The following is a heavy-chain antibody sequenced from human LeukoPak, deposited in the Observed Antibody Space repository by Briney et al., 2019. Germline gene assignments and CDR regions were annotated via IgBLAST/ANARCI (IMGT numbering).Heavy chain of an antibody. CDR2: IQYDGSRE. Sequence: PGGSLRLSCAASGLTFSTSDMHWVRQAPGKGLEWVSFIQYDGSRENYSDSVKGRFSISRDNARNTLYLQMYSLSAEDTAVYYCAKNGDRGAYCSGGSCYPYYYYYMDVWGKGTTVTISS. V-gene: IGHV3-30*02. D-gene: IGHD2-15*01. J-gene: IGHJ6*03. CDR1: GLTFSTSD. CDR3: AKNGDRGAYCSGGSCYPYYYYYMDV.